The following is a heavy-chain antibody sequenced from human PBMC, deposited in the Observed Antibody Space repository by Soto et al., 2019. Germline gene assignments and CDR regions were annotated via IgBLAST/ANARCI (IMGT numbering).Heavy chain of an antibody. CDR3: ARGKRVAGTYYYYGMDV. CDR2: ISYDGSNK. CDR1: GFTFSSYA. J-gene: IGHJ6*02. D-gene: IGHD6-19*01. V-gene: IGHV3-30-3*01. Sequence: GGSLKLSCAASGFTFSSYAMHWVRQAPGKGLEWVAVISYDGSNKYYADSVKGRFTISRDNSKNTLYLQMNSLRAEDTAVYYCARGKRVAGTYYYYGMDVWGQGTTVTVSS.